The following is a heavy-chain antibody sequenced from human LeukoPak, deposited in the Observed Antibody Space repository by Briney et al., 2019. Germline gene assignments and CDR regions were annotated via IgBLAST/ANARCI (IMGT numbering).Heavy chain of an antibody. V-gene: IGHV3-23*01. CDR2: ISGSGGST. J-gene: IGHJ4*02. CDR3: AREKRYSSGWYDLGGDY. CDR1: GFTFSSYA. Sequence: PGGSLRLSCAASGFTFSSYAMSWVRQAPGKGLEWVSLISGSGGSTYYADSVKGRFTIPRDNAKNSLYLQMNSLRAEDTAVYYCAREKRYSSGWYDLGGDYWGQGTLVTVSS. D-gene: IGHD6-19*01.